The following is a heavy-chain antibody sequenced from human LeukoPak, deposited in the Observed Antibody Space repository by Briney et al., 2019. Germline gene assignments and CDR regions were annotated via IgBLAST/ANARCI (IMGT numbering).Heavy chain of an antibody. D-gene: IGHD2-15*01. CDR1: GYTFTSYG. CDR3: ARSDKYCSGGSCYFDY. J-gene: IGHJ4*02. CDR2: ISAYNGNT. Sequence: ASVKVSCKASGYTFTSYGISWVRQAPGQGLEWMGWISAYNGNTNYAQKLQGRVTMTTDTSTSTAYMELRSLRSDDTAVYYCARSDKYCSGGSCYFDYRGQGTLVTVSS. V-gene: IGHV1-18*01.